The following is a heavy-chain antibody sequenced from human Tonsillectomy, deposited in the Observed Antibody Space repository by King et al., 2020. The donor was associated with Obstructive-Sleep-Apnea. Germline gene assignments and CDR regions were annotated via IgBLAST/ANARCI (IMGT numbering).Heavy chain of an antibody. D-gene: IGHD3-16*02. CDR1: GFSLSTSGVG. J-gene: IGHJ6*02. V-gene: IGHV2-5*01. Sequence: ITLQESGPTLVKPTQTLTLTCTFSGFSLSTSGVGVGWIRQPPGKALEWLALIYWNDDKRYSPSLKSRLTITKDTSKNQVVLTMTNMDPVDTATYYCAHTSMITFGGVIVTHYYGMDVWGQGTTVTVSS. CDR3: AHTSMITFGGVIVTHYYGMDV. CDR2: IYWNDDK.